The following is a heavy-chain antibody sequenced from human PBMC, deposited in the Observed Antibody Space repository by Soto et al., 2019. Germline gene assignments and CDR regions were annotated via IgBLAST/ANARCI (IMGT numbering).Heavy chain of an antibody. D-gene: IGHD3-16*01. CDR1: GYTFTSYG. V-gene: IGHV1-18*01. CDR3: ARDGGGYGMDV. CDR2: ISAYNGNT. Sequence: QVQLVQSGAEVKKPGASEKVSCKASGYTFTSYGISWVRQAPGQGLEWMGWISAYNGNTNYAQKLQGRATMTTDTSTSTAYQELRCLRSDDTVVYYCARDGGGYGMDVWGQGTTVTVSS. J-gene: IGHJ6*02.